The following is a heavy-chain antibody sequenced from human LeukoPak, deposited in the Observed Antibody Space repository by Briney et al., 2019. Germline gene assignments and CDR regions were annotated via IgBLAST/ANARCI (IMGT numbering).Heavy chain of an antibody. CDR3: ARASAVAGTWGYYYYYYMDV. CDR2: MKPNSGNT. D-gene: IGHD6-19*01. Sequence: ASVKVSCKASGYTFTSYDINWVRQATGQGLEWMGWMKPNSGNTGYAQKFQGRVTITRNTSISTAYMELSSLRSEDTAVYYCARASAVAGTWGYYYYYYMDVWGKGTTVTVSS. V-gene: IGHV1-8*03. CDR1: GYTFTSYD. J-gene: IGHJ6*03.